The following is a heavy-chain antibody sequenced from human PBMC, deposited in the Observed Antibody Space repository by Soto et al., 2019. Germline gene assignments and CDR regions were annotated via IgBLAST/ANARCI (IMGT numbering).Heavy chain of an antibody. CDR1: GYTFTSYY. V-gene: IGHV1-46*03. D-gene: IGHD4-17*01. J-gene: IGHJ4*02. CDR2: INPSGGST. Sequence: GASVKVSCKASGYTFTSYYMHWVRQAPGQGLEWMGIINPSGGSTSYAQKFQGRVTMTRDTSTSTVYMELSSLRSEDTAVYYCARVQLNDYGDYLAQYYFDYWGQGTLVTVSS. CDR3: ARVQLNDYGDYLAQYYFDY.